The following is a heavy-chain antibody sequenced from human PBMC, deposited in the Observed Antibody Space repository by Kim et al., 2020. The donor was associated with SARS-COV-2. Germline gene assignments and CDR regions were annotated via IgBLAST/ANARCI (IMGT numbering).Heavy chain of an antibody. D-gene: IGHD3-10*01. Sequence: GESLKISCKGSGYSFTSYWISWVRQMPGKGLEWMGRIDPSDSYTNYSPSFQGHVTISADKSISTAYLQWSSLKASDTAMYYCARLGDYYGSGPLGAFDIWGQGTMVTVSS. CDR2: IDPSDSYT. CDR3: ARLGDYYGSGPLGAFDI. V-gene: IGHV5-10-1*01. J-gene: IGHJ3*02. CDR1: GYSFTSYW.